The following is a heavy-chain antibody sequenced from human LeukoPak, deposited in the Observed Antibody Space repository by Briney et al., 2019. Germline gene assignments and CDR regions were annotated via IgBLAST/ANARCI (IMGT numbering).Heavy chain of an antibody. CDR3: ATEGGRSRSRGSEY. CDR1: GFTFSTYE. J-gene: IGHJ4*02. D-gene: IGHD3-10*01. V-gene: IGHV3-48*03. CDR2: ISSGGTTI. Sequence: GGSLRLSCAASGFTFSTYEMNWVRQAPGKGLEWVSYISSGGTTIYCADSVKGRFTISRDNAKNSLYLQMNSLRGEDTAIYYCATEGGRSRSRGSEYWGQGTLVTVSS.